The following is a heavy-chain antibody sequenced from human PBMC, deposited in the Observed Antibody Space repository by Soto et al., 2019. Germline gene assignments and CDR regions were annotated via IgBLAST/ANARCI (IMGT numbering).Heavy chain of an antibody. D-gene: IGHD2-21*02. CDR2: ISVDGNNK. V-gene: IGHV3-30*09. J-gene: IGHJ6*02. CDR3: TSVIISLQQVTLGMDV. CDR1: GFTFSNYG. Sequence: QVQLVAAGAVVVQPGRSLTLSCAASGFTFSNYGMHWVRQAPVKGLEWVADISVDGNNKYYLDCVKGRFAVSRDNSKNSLYLQINSLRVEDTVVYYFTSVIISLQQVTLGMDVWCQGTTVTVSS.